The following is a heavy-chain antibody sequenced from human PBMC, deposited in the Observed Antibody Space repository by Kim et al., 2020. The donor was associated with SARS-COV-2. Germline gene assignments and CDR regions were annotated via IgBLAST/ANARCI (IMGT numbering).Heavy chain of an antibody. CDR1: GGSISSGDYY. CDR3: ARVRFSITIFGVVTRLFDY. D-gene: IGHD3-3*01. J-gene: IGHJ4*02. CDR2: IYYSGTT. Sequence: SETLSLTCTVSGGSISSGDYYWSWIRQPPGKGLEWIGYIYYSGTTYSNPSLKSRVTISVDTPKNQFSLKLSSVTAADTAVYYCARVRFSITIFGVVTRLFDYWGQGTLVTVSS. V-gene: IGHV4-30-4*01.